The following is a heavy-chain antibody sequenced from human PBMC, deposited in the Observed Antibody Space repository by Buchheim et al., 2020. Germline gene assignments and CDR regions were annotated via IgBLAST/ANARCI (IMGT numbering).Heavy chain of an antibody. CDR2: IKQDGSEK. D-gene: IGHD3-9*01. CDR1: GFTFSSYW. V-gene: IGHV3-7*04. J-gene: IGHJ4*02. CDR3: ARVLRYFDWLPYTLDY. Sequence: EVQLVESGGDLVQPGGSLRLSCAASGFTFSSYWMSWVRQAPGKGLEWVANIKQDGSEKYYVDSMKGRFTISRDNAKNSLYLQMNSLRAEDTAAYYCARVLRYFDWLPYTLDYWGQGTL.